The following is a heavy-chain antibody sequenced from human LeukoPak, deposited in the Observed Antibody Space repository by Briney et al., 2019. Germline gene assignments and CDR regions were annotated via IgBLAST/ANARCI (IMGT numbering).Heavy chain of an antibody. CDR3: ARDREQQLGYYYYGMDV. CDR2: ISSGGSPI. V-gene: IGHV3-48*03. Sequence: GGSLRLSCAASGFTVSSNYMNWVRQAPGKGLEWVSYISSGGSPIYYADSVKGRFTISRDNAKNSLYLQMNSLRAEDTAVYYCARDREQQLGYYYYGMDVWGQGTTVTVSS. D-gene: IGHD6-13*01. J-gene: IGHJ6*02. CDR1: GFTVSSNY.